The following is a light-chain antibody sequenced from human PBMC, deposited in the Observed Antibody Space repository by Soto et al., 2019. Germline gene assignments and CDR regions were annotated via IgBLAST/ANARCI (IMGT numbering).Light chain of an antibody. Sequence: DIVMTQSPDSLSVSLGERATINCKSSQTVFHTSYNKDFLAWYQQKAGQPPKLLFYWASTRESGVPARFSGGGSGTDFSLTISSLQPEDVAVYYCQQYYSSVTFGQGTKLENK. CDR1: QTVFHTSYNKDF. CDR2: WAS. J-gene: IGKJ2*01. CDR3: QQYYSSVT. V-gene: IGKV4-1*01.